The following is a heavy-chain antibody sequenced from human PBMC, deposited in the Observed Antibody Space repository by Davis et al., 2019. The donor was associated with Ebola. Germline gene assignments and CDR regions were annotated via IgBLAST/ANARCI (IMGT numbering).Heavy chain of an antibody. V-gene: IGHV3-48*04. CDR1: GFTFSSYS. CDR3: SSWGF. CDR2: ISSSSSTI. J-gene: IGHJ4*02. Sequence: PGGSLRLSCAASGFTFSSYSMNWVRQAPGKGLEWVSYISSSSSTIYYADSVKGRFTISRDNVKNTLYLQMNSLKVEDSALYYCSSWGFWGRGTLVTVSS. D-gene: IGHD1-26*01.